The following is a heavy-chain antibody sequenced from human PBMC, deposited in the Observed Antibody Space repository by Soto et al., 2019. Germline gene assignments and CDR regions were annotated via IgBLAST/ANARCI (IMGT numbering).Heavy chain of an antibody. V-gene: IGHV3-30-3*01. CDR1: GFTFSSYA. Sequence: QVQLVESGGGVVQPGRSLRLSCAASGFTFSSYAMHWVRQAPGKGLEWVAVISYDGSNKYYADSVKGRFTISRDNSKNTLYLQMNSLRAEDTGVYYCARGDSGWYSSYFDYWGQGTLVTGSS. D-gene: IGHD6-19*01. CDR2: ISYDGSNK. J-gene: IGHJ4*02. CDR3: ARGDSGWYSSYFDY.